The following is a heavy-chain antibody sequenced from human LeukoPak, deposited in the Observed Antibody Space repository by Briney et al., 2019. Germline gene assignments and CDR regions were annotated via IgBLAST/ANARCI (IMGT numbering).Heavy chain of an antibody. Sequence: GGSLRLSCAASGFTFNDYYMSWIRQAPGKGPEWVSYISSSSSYTNYADSVKGRFTISRDNAKNSLYLQMNSLRAEDTAVYYCARGEGSSGWYGVDYWGQGTLVTVSS. CDR3: ARGEGSSGWYGVDY. V-gene: IGHV3-11*06. CDR1: GFTFNDYY. CDR2: ISSSSSYT. D-gene: IGHD6-19*01. J-gene: IGHJ4*02.